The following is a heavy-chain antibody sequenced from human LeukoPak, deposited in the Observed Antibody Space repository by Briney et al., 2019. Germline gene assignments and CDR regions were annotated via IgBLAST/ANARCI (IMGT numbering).Heavy chain of an antibody. D-gene: IGHD3-9*01. CDR3: SSDETPQYDILTGYYLKPPYFDY. CDR1: GYTFTSYG. Sequence: GASVKVSCKASGYTFTSYGISWVRQAPGQGLEWMGWISAYNGNTNYAQKLQGRVTMTTDTSTSTAYMELRSLRSDDTAVYYCSSDETPQYDILTGYYLKPPYFDYWGQGTLVTVSS. V-gene: IGHV1-18*01. J-gene: IGHJ4*02. CDR2: ISAYNGNT.